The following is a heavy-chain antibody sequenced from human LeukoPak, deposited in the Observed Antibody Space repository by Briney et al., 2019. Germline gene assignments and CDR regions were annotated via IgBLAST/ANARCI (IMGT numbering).Heavy chain of an antibody. CDR2: INPSGGST. Sequence: ASVKVSCKASGYTFTSYYMHWVRQAPGQGLEWMGIINPSGGSTSYARKFQGRVTMTRDTSTSTVYMGLSSLRSEDTAVYYCARDQIQLWFPFDYWGQGTLVTVSS. J-gene: IGHJ4*02. CDR3: ARDQIQLWFPFDY. CDR1: GYTFTSYY. V-gene: IGHV1-46*01. D-gene: IGHD5-18*01.